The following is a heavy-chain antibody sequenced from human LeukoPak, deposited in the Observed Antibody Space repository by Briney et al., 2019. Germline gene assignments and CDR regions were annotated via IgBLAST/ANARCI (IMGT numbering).Heavy chain of an antibody. J-gene: IGHJ4*02. V-gene: IGHV3-48*03. CDR2: ISISGATI. CDR1: GFTFGSYE. CDR3: ARDWAFGGGFDS. D-gene: IGHD3-16*01. Sequence: GGSLRLSCAASGFTFGSYEFNWVRQAPGKGLDWISGISISGATIYYADSVRGRFTISRDNAKNSLYLQMNSLRAEDTAVYYCARDWAFGGGFDSWGQGTLVTVSS.